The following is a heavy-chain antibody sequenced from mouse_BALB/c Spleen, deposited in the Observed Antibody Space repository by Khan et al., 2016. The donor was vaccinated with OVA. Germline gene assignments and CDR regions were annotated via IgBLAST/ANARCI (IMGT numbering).Heavy chain of an antibody. CDR1: GYSFTSYY. CDR2: IDPFSGDT. V-gene: IGHV1S135*01. Sequence: VQLQQSGPELMKPGASVKISCKASGYSFTSYYIHWVMQSHGKSLEWIGYIDPFSGDTTYNQKFKGKATLTVDKSSSKAYIHLSNLTSEDSAVEYCTRHGYVAWFTYWGQGTLVTVSA. J-gene: IGHJ3*01. D-gene: IGHD2-2*01. CDR3: TRHGYVAWFTY.